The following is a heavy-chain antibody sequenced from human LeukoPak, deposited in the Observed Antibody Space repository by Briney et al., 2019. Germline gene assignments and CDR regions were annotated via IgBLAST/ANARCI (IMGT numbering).Heavy chain of an antibody. J-gene: IGHJ5*02. V-gene: IGHV3-66*01. CDR2: IYRDGNT. CDR1: GFTVRRNY. D-gene: IGHD5-24*01. CDR3: ARVEYNKWFDP. Sequence: GGSLRLSSVASGFTVRRNYMSWVRQPPGKGLEWVSIIYRDGNTYYADSVKGGFPISRDISKKTLYLQMNNIRAADTTVFNCARVEYNKWFDPWGQGTLVTVSS.